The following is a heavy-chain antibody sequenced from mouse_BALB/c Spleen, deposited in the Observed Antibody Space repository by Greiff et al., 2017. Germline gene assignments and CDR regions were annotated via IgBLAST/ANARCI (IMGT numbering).Heavy chain of an antibody. Sequence: EVKLQESGAELVKPGASVKLSCTASGFNIKDTYMHWVKQRPEQGLEWIGRIDPANGNTKYDPKFQGKATITADTSSNTAYLQLSSLTSEDTAVYYCALVVAEDYFDYWGQGTTLTVSS. J-gene: IGHJ2*01. CDR3: ALVVAEDYFDY. D-gene: IGHD1-1*01. CDR1: GFNIKDTY. CDR2: IDPANGNT. V-gene: IGHV14-3*02.